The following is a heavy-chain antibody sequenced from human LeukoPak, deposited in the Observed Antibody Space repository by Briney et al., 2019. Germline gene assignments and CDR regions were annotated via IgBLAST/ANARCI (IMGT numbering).Heavy chain of an antibody. V-gene: IGHV4-34*01. D-gene: IGHD3-22*01. J-gene: IGHJ6*03. CDR1: GFTFSSHN. CDR2: INHSGST. CDR3: ARGTDRDSSGSSYYYMDV. Sequence: GSLRLSCAASGFTFSSHNMIWVRQPPGKGLEWIGEINHSGSTNYNPSLKSRVTISVDTSQNQFSLKLSSVTAADTAVYYCARGTDRDSSGSSYYYMDVWGKGTTVTVSS.